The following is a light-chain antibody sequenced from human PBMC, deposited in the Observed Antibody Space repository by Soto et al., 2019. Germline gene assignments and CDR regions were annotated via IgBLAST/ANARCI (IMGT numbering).Light chain of an antibody. CDR2: SNN. V-gene: IGLV1-44*01. CDR3: AAWDDSLNGHVV. Sequence: QSVLTQPPSASGTPGQRVTISCSGSSSNIRSNTVNWYQQLPGTAPKLLIYSNNQRPSGVPDRFSGSKSGTSASLAISGLQFEDEADYYCAAWDDSLNGHVVFGRGTKLIVL. CDR1: SSNIRSNT. J-gene: IGLJ2*01.